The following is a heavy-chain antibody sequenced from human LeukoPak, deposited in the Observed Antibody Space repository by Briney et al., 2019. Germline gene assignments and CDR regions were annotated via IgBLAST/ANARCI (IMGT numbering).Heavy chain of an antibody. CDR3: ARSYGSGTYPFDY. CDR1: GFTFSDHY. CDR2: TRKKVNSYTT. J-gene: IGHJ4*02. D-gene: IGHD3-10*01. V-gene: IGHV3-72*01. Sequence: GSLRLSCAASGFTFSDHYMDWVRQGPGKGPEWVGRTRKKVNSYTTEYAASVKGRFTISRDDSKNSLYLQMNSLKTEDTAVYYCARSYGSGTYPFDYWGQGTLVTVSS.